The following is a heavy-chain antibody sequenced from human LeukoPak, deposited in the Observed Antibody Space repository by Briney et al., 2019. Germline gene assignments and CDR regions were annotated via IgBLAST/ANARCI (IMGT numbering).Heavy chain of an antibody. V-gene: IGHV4-34*01. CDR2: INHSGST. J-gene: IGHJ6*03. Sequence: SETLSLTCAVYGGSFSGYYWSWIRQPPGKGLEWIGEINHSGSTNYNPSLKSRVTISVDTSKNRFSLKLSSVTAADTAVYYCARRAERPYYYYYMDVWGKGTTVTISS. CDR1: GGSFSGYY. CDR3: ARRAERPYYYYYMDV. D-gene: IGHD1-1*01.